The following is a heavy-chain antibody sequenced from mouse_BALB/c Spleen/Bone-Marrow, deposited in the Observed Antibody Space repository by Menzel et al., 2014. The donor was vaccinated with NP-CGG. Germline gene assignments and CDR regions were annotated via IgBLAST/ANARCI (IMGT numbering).Heavy chain of an antibody. J-gene: IGHJ3*01. CDR3: ARNGNSPAWFAY. V-gene: IGHV1-9*01. CDR2: ILPGSGST. Sequence: VQLQQSGAELMKPGASVKISRKATGYTFSSYWIEWVKQRPGHGLEWIGEILPGSGSTNYNEKFKGKATFTADTSSNTAYMQLSSLTSEDSAVYYCARNGNSPAWFAYWGQGTLVTVSA. CDR1: GYTFSSYW. D-gene: IGHD2-1*01.